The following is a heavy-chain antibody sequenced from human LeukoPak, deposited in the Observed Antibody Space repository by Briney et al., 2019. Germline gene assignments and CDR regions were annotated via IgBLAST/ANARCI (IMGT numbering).Heavy chain of an antibody. V-gene: IGHV3-30*18. Sequence: GGSLRLSCAASGFTFSSYGMHWVRQAPGKGLEWVAVISYDESNKYYADSVKGRFTISRDNSKNTLYLQMNSLRAEDTAVYYCAKQRGIAARRVQYYFDYWGQGTLVTVSS. CDR1: GFTFSSYG. CDR3: AKQRGIAARRVQYYFDY. J-gene: IGHJ4*02. D-gene: IGHD6-6*01. CDR2: ISYDESNK.